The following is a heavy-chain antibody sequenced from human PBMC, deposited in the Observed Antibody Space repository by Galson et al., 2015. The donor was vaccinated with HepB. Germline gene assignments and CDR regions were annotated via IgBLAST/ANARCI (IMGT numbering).Heavy chain of an antibody. CDR3: VRDRTDYYNSGSYYDAEEF. D-gene: IGHD3-10*01. J-gene: IGHJ4*02. CDR1: GFTFSDYQ. CDR2: IYSSGINI. Sequence: SLRLSCAASGFTFSDYQMTWIRQAPGKGLEWVAYIYSSGINIYYSDSVKGRFTISRDNGKNSVYLQMNSLRAEDTAVYYCVRDRTDYYNSGSYYDAEEFWGQGTLVTVSS. V-gene: IGHV3-11*01.